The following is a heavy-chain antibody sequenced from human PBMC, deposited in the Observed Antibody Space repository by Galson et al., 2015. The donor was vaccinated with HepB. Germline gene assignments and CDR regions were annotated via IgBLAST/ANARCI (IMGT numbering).Heavy chain of an antibody. CDR1: GGSISSGSYY. V-gene: IGHV4-61*02. J-gene: IGHJ4*02. CDR2: IYTSGST. CDR3: ARGGLEWLFSVRYPPRFDY. Sequence: LSLTCTVSGGSISSGSYYWSWIRQPAGKGLEWIGRIYTSGSTNYNPSLKSRVTISVDTSKNQFSLKLSSVTAADTAVYYCARGGLEWLFSVRYPPRFDYWGQGTLVTVSS. D-gene: IGHD3-3*01.